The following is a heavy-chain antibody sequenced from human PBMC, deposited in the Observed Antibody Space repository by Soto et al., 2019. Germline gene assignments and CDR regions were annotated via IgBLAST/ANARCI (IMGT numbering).Heavy chain of an antibody. CDR2: IYYSGST. D-gene: IGHD5-18*01. CDR3: ARALADTAMVMVGRLYGMDG. V-gene: IGHV4-31*03. CDR1: GRSISIGGYY. J-gene: IGHJ6*01. Sequence: SETLSLTCPVSGRSISIGGYYWSWIRQHPGKGLEWIGYIYYSGSTYYNPSLKSRVTISVDTSKNQFSLKLSSVTPADAAVYYCARALADTAMVMVGRLYGMDGWGQGT.